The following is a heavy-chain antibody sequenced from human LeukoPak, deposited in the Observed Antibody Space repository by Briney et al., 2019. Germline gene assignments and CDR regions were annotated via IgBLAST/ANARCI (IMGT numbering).Heavy chain of an antibody. V-gene: IGHV3-23*01. Sequence: GGSLRLSCAASGFTFSSYSMNWVRQAPGKGLEWVSVIGGSGITTYYADSVKGRFTISRDNSKNTVYLQVNSLRADDTAVYYCAKQGYSNSWSVFDYWGQGTLVTVSS. D-gene: IGHD6-13*01. J-gene: IGHJ4*02. CDR1: GFTFSSYS. CDR2: IGGSGITT. CDR3: AKQGYSNSWSVFDY.